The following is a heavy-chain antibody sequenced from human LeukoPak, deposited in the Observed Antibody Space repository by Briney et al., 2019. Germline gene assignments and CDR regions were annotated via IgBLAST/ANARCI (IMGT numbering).Heavy chain of an antibody. D-gene: IGHD6-13*01. CDR2: ISGSGGST. CDR3: AKELYSSSASDY. Sequence: GGSLRLSCAASGFTFSSYAMSWVRQAPGKGLVCVSSISGSGGSTYYADSVKGRFTISRDNSKNTLYLQMSSLRAEDTAVYYCAKELYSSSASDYWGQGTLVTVSS. J-gene: IGHJ4*02. V-gene: IGHV3-23*01. CDR1: GFTFSSYA.